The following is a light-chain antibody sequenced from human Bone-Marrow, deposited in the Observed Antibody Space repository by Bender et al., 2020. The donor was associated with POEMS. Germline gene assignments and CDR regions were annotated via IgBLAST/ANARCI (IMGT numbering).Light chain of an antibody. V-gene: IGLV2-23*01. CDR3: QSYDNSLGGWV. Sequence: QSALTQPASVSGSPGQSIAISCTGTSSDVGSYNRVSWYQQHPAKVPKCIIYEDDKRPSGVSNRFSGSKSGNTASLTISGLQAEDEADYYCQSYDNSLGGWVFGGGTKLTVL. J-gene: IGLJ3*02. CDR2: EDD. CDR1: SSDVGSYNR.